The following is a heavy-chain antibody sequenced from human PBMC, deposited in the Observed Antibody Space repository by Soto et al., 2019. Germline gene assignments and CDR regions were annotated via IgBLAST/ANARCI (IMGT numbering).Heavy chain of an antibody. CDR1: GYTFTSYA. V-gene: IGHV1-3*01. D-gene: IGHD4-17*01. Sequence: QVQLVQSGAEVKKPGASVKVSCKASGYTFTSYAMHWVRQAPGQRLEWMGWINAGNGNTKYSQKFQGRVTIARDTSASTAYMELSSLRSEDTAVYYCAKGVGPYGDYGYFDYWGQGTLVTVSS. J-gene: IGHJ4*02. CDR2: INAGNGNT. CDR3: AKGVGPYGDYGYFDY.